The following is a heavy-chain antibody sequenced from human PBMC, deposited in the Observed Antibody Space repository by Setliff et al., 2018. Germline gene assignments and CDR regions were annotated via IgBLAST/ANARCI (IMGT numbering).Heavy chain of an antibody. CDR2: ISAYNGNT. Sequence: ASVKVSCKASGYTFISYGISWVRQAPGQGLEWMGWISAYNGNTNYAQKLQGRVTMTTDTSTSTAYMELSSLRSEDTAVYYCARANYYDSSGHSVYGMDVWGQGTTVTVSS. D-gene: IGHD3-22*01. J-gene: IGHJ6*02. V-gene: IGHV1-18*01. CDR1: GYTFISYG. CDR3: ARANYYDSSGHSVYGMDV.